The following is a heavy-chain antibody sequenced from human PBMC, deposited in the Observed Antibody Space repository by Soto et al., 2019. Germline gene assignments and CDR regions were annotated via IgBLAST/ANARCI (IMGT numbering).Heavy chain of an antibody. CDR3: ARSIRGRIAARPTYYYYYMDV. CDR2: MNPNSGNT. Sequence: ASVKVSCKASGYTFTSYDINWVRQATGQGLEWMGWMNPNSGNTGYAQKFQGRVTMTRNTSISTAYMELSSLRSEVTAVYYCARSIRGRIAARPTYYYYYMDVWGKGTTVTVSS. D-gene: IGHD6-6*01. CDR1: GYTFTSYD. V-gene: IGHV1-8*01. J-gene: IGHJ6*03.